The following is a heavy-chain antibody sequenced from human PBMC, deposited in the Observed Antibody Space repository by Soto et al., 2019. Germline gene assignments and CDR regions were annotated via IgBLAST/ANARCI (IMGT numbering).Heavy chain of an antibody. D-gene: IGHD1-1*01. V-gene: IGHV1-69*01. CDR3: ARSRATTVAFDI. J-gene: IGHJ3*02. Sequence: QVQLVQSGAEVKKPGSSVKVSCKASGSTFSSYAFTWLRQAPGQGLEWMGRIIPVFGTTNYAQKCQGRVTIIADESTSTAYMELSSLRSEDTAIYYCARSRATTVAFDIWAQGTLVTVSS. CDR2: IIPVFGTT. CDR1: GSTFSSYA.